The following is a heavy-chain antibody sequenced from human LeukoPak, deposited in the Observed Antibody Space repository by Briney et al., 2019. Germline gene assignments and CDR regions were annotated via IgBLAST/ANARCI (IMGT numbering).Heavy chain of an antibody. V-gene: IGHV3-23*01. J-gene: IGHJ4*02. D-gene: IGHD2-21*02. CDR3: AKDERGNCGGDCYVN. CDR1: GFTFSGFA. Sequence: GGSLRLSFAVSGFTFSGFAMSWVRQAPGKGLEWVSQISGNGTTTYYADSVRGRFTISRDNSKNMLYLQMDSLRAEDTALYYCAKDERGNCGGDCYVNWGQGHLVTVSS. CDR2: ISGNGTTT.